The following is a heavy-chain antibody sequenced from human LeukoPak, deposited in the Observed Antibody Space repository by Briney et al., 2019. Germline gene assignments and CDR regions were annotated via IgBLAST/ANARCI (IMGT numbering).Heavy chain of an antibody. D-gene: IGHD4-17*01. CDR2: ISGSGGST. CDR3: AKGDDYGDYVGHYGMDV. CDR1: GFTFSSYA. J-gene: IGHJ6*02. V-gene: IGHV3-23*01. Sequence: GGSLRLSCAASGFTFSSYAMSWVRQAPGKGLEWVSAISGSGGSTYYADSVKGRSTISRDNSKNTLYLQMNSLRAEDTAVYYCAKGDDYGDYVGHYGMDVWGQGTTVTVSS.